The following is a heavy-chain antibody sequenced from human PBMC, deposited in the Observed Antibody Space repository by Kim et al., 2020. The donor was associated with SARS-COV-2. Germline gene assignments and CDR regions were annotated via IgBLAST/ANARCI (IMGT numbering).Heavy chain of an antibody. J-gene: IGHJ5*02. V-gene: IGHV4-59*01. Sequence: SETLSLTCTVSGDSIGSNYWSWIRQRPGKGLEWVGDIDYTGSTDYNHTLKSRVTVSIDTTNKQVSLRLTPVAPADTAMYYYGRGEDMMLAWGQGTVVTVSS. D-gene: IGHD3-16*01. CDR3: GRGEDMMLA. CDR1: GDSIGSNY. CDR2: IDYTGST.